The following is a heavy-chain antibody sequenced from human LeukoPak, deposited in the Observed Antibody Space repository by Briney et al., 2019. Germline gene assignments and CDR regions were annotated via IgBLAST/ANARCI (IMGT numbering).Heavy chain of an antibody. J-gene: IGHJ5*02. CDR1: EFTFTSYA. V-gene: IGHV3-23*01. Sequence: PGGSLRLSCAASEFTFTSYAMTWVRQAPGKGLEWVSLISGSGDSTYYADSVKGRFTISRDNSKNTLYLQMSSLRAEDTAVCYCAKVASSWYWFDPWGQGTLVTVSS. D-gene: IGHD6-13*01. CDR3: AKVASSWYWFDP. CDR2: ISGSGDST.